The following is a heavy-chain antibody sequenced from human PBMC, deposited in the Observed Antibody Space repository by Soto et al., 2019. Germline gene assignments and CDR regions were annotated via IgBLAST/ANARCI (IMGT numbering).Heavy chain of an antibody. CDR1: GYTFTGYY. V-gene: IGHV1-2*02. Sequence: ASVKVSCKASGYTFTGYYMHWVRQAPGQGLEWMGWINPYSGGTNYAQKFQGRVTMTRDTSISTAYMELSRLRSDDTAVYYGARAPRIVGATTDLDYWGQGTLVTVSS. CDR3: ARAPRIVGATTDLDY. CDR2: INPYSGGT. J-gene: IGHJ4*02. D-gene: IGHD1-26*01.